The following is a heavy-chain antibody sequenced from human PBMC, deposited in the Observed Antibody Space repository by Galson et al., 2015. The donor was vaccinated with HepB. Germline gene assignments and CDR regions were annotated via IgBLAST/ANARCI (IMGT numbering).Heavy chain of an antibody. CDR3: AKVASITMIVVPMGDFDY. D-gene: IGHD3-22*01. J-gene: IGHJ4*02. Sequence: SLRLSCAASGFTFSSYGMHWVRQAPGKGLEWVAVISYDGSNKYYADSVKGRFTISRDNSKNTLYLQMNSLRAEDTAVYYCAKVASITMIVVPMGDFDYWGQGTLVTVSS. CDR1: GFTFSSYG. V-gene: IGHV3-30*18. CDR2: ISYDGSNK.